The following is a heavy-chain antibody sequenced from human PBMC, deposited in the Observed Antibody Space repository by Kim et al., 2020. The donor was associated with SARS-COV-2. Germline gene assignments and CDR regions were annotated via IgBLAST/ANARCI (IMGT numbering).Heavy chain of an antibody. D-gene: IGHD2-2*01. Sequence: DSGQGRVTISRDNARNKLYLEMNSLIAEDTDVYYCARDQAYCSSSSCPFDYWGQGTLVTVSS. V-gene: IGHV3-74*01. CDR3: ARDQAYCSSSSCPFDY. J-gene: IGHJ4*02.